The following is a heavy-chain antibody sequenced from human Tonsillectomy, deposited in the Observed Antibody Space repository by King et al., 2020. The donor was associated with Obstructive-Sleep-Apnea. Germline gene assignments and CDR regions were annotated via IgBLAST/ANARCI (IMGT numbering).Heavy chain of an antibody. D-gene: IGHD3-10*01. CDR1: VASISSDF. J-gene: IGHJ6*02. V-gene: IGHV4-59*01. CDR3: AFGSGSSYYAMDV. CDR2: IYYSGST. Sequence: VQLQESGPGLVQPSETLSLTCTVSVASISSDFWSWIRQPPGKGLEWIGYIYYSGSTYYNPSLKSRVTISVDRSKNQFSLKLSSVTAADTAVYYCAFGSGSSYYAMDVWGQGTTVTVSS.